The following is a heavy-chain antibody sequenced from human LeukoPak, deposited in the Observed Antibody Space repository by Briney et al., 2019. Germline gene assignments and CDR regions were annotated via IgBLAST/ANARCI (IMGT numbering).Heavy chain of an antibody. CDR2: IYCSGST. V-gene: IGHV4-39*01. J-gene: IGHJ3*02. CDR1: DVSIRSSAYY. Sequence: PWETLSLTCAVSDVSIRSSAYYWRWIRQPPGKGQGCIRSIYCSGSTYYNPSLKSLVTISIDTSKNQFSLKLSSLTAADAAVYSCASEPYGSGSFLGAFDIWGQGTMVTVSS. CDR3: ASEPYGSGSFLGAFDI. D-gene: IGHD3-10*01.